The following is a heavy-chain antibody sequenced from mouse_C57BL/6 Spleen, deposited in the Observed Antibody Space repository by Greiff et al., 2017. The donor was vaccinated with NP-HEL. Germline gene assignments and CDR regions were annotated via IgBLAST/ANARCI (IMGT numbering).Heavy chain of an antibody. CDR2: ISSGGSYT. J-gene: IGHJ2*01. Sequence: DVMLVESGGDLVKPGGSLKLSCAASGFTFSSYGMSWVRQTPDKRLEWVATISSGGSYTYYPDSVKGRFTISRDNAKNTLYLQMSSLKSEDTAMYYCARHGDYGSSQRYYFDYWGQGTTLTVSS. D-gene: IGHD1-1*01. V-gene: IGHV5-6*02. CDR3: ARHGDYGSSQRYYFDY. CDR1: GFTFSSYG.